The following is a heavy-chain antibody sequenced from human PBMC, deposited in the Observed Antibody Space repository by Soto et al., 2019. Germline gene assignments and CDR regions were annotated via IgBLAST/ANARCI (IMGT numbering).Heavy chain of an antibody. CDR2: IWSDGNNK. CDR1: GFMFSNHG. J-gene: IGHJ4*02. V-gene: IGHV3-33*01. CDR3: VRGDNWNDEASDY. D-gene: IGHD1-1*01. Sequence: QVQLVESGGGVVQPGASLRLSCAASGFMFSNHGMHWVRQAPGKGLEWVAVIWSDGNNKYYADSVKGRFTISRDNSKNTVYLQMNSLRAEDTAVYYCVRGDNWNDEASDYWGQGTLVTVSS.